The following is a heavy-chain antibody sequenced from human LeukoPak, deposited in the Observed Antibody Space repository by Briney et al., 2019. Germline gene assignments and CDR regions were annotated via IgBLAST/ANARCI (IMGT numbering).Heavy chain of an antibody. Sequence: ASVKVSCKASGYTFTSYYMHWVRQAPGQGLEWMGIINPSGGSTTYAQKFQGRVTMTRDTSTSTVYMELSRQRSEPTAVYYCASDPEAYWELTTLAYWGEGTLVTVSS. CDR3: ASDPEAYWELTTLAY. CDR2: INPSGGST. CDR1: GYTFTSYY. J-gene: IGHJ4*02. V-gene: IGHV1-46*01. D-gene: IGHD1-26*01.